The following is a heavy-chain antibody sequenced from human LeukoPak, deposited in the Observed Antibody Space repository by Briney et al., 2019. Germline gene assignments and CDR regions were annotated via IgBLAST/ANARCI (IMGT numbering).Heavy chain of an antibody. D-gene: IGHD1-14*01. CDR1: GGSISSSSYY. CDR2: IYYSGST. Sequence: SETLSLTCTVSGGSISSSSYYWGWIRQPPGKGLEWIGSIYYSGSTYYNPSLKSRVTISVDTSKNQFSLKLSSVTAADTAVYYCADLSPDLPRPWGQGTLVTVSS. J-gene: IGHJ5*02. CDR3: ADLSPDLPRP. V-gene: IGHV4-39*07.